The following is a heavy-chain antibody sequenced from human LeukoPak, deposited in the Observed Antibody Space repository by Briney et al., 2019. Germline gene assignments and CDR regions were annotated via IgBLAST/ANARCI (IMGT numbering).Heavy chain of an antibody. CDR2: IHYRGST. Sequence: SQTLSLTCTVSGDSINTNDYYWTWIRQSPGKGLECIGYIHYRGSTSYRPSLKSRIAISIDASRNQFSLRLNSVTAADTAVYFCARYDRGSCSGGSCHGWWFDPWGQGILVTVSS. D-gene: IGHD2-15*01. J-gene: IGHJ5*02. CDR1: GDSINTNDYY. V-gene: IGHV4-30-4*01. CDR3: ARYDRGSCSGGSCHGWWFDP.